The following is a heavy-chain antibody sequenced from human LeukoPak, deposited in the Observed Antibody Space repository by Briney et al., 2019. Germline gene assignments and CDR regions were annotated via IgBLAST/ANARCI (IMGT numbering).Heavy chain of an antibody. V-gene: IGHV3-23*01. Sequence: PGGSLRLSCSASGFTFSSYAMSWVRQAPGKGLEWVSAISGSGGSTYYADSVKGRFTISRDNSKGTLYLLMDSLRAEDTAVYYCAKHYGSGTYYNFPDSWGQGTLVTVSS. CDR2: ISGSGGST. CDR1: GFTFSSYA. D-gene: IGHD3-10*01. CDR3: AKHYGSGTYYNFPDS. J-gene: IGHJ4*02.